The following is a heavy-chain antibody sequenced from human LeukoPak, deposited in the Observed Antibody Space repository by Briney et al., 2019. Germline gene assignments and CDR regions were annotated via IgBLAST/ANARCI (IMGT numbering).Heavy chain of an antibody. J-gene: IGHJ4*02. V-gene: IGHV3-53*01. CDR2: IYSGGDT. Sequence: GGSLRLSCATTGFTIRRSYMSWVRQAAGKGLEWVSVIYSGGDTIHADSVKGRFGISRDSSNVYLQMNSLRPEDTAVYYCVRAGHHSGSTDELFLPFDYWGQGTRVTVSA. D-gene: IGHD3-10*01. CDR1: GFTIRRSY. CDR3: VRAGHHSGSTDELFLPFDY.